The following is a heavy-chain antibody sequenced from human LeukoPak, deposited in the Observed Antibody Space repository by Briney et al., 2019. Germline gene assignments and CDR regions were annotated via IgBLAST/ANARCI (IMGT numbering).Heavy chain of an antibody. V-gene: IGHV1-3*04. D-gene: IGHD2-2*01. CDR2: INTGNGNT. CDR3: ARGGVVVPARNAGIDF. CDR1: GYTFTSYA. Sequence: GASVKVSCKASGYTFTSYAMHWVRQAPGQRLEWMGWINTGNGNTEYSQKFQGRVTITRDTSASTAYMELSSLRSEDTAVFHCARGGVVVPARNAGIDFWGQGTLVTVSS. J-gene: IGHJ4*02.